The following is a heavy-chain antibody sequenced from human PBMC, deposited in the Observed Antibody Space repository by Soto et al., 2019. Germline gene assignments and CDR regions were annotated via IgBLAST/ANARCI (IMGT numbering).Heavy chain of an antibody. V-gene: IGHV3-23*01. CDR1: GFTFSSYA. J-gene: IGHJ5*02. Sequence: PGGSLRLSCAASGFTFSSYAMSWVRQAPGKGLEWVSAISGSGGSTYYADSVEGRFTISRDNSKNTLYLQMNSLRAEDTAVYYCAKVGYDFWSGYLPGWFDPWGQGTLVTVSS. D-gene: IGHD3-3*01. CDR2: ISGSGGST. CDR3: AKVGYDFWSGYLPGWFDP.